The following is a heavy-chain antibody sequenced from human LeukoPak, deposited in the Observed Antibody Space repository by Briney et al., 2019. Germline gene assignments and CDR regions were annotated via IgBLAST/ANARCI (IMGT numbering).Heavy chain of an antibody. CDR1: GGSISSYY. V-gene: IGHV4-59*08. D-gene: IGHD6-19*01. J-gene: IGHJ4*02. Sequence: SETLSLTCTVSGGSISSYYWSWIRQPPGKGLEWIGYIYYSGSTNYNPSLKSRVTISVDTSKNQSSLKLSSVTAADTAVYYCARGSLGVAGTMFDYWGQGTLVTVSS. CDR3: ARGSLGVAGTMFDY. CDR2: IYYSGST.